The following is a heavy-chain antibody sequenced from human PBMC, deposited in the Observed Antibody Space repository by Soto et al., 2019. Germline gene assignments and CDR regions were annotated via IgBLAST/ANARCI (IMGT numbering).Heavy chain of an antibody. Sequence: SETLSLTCTVSGDSVTSVSDYWSWIRQPPGKGLEWIGYIYYSGSADYNPSLGSRVTISIDTSKNQFSLKLTSVTAADTAVYYCARGVGFGYYYYHMDLWGQGTTVTFSS. J-gene: IGHJ6*02. CDR2: IYYSGSA. D-gene: IGHD3-10*01. CDR3: ARGVGFGYYYYHMDL. CDR1: GDSVTSVSDY. V-gene: IGHV4-61*01.